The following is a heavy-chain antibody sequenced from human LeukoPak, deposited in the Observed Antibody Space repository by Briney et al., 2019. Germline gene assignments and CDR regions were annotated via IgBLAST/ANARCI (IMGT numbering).Heavy chain of an antibody. V-gene: IGHV3-48*03. CDR2: ISSSGSTI. J-gene: IGHJ4*02. CDR1: GFTFSSYE. D-gene: IGHD6-19*01. Sequence: GGSLRLSCAASGFTFSSYEMNWVRQAPGKGLEWVSYISSSGSTIYYADSVKGRFTISRDNAKNSLYLQMNSLRAEDTAVYYCARADSSGWGALDYWGQGTLVTVSS. CDR3: ARADSSGWGALDY.